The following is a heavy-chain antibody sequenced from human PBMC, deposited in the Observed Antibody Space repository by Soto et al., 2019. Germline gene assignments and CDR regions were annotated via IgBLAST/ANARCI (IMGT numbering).Heavy chain of an antibody. CDR2: ISYDGSNK. Sequence: GGSLRLSCAGSGFTFSSYAMHWVRQAPGKGLEWVAVISYDGSNKYYADSVKGRFTISRDNSKNTLYLQMNSLGAEDTAVYYCSTDQYYDFWIGDSRYYGMDVWGQGTTVTVSS. CDR3: STDQYYDFWIGDSRYYGMDV. CDR1: GFTFSSYA. V-gene: IGHV3-30-3*01. D-gene: IGHD3-3*01. J-gene: IGHJ6*02.